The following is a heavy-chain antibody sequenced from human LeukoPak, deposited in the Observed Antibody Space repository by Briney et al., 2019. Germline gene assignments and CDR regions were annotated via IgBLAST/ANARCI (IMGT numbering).Heavy chain of an antibody. CDR2: ISYDESNK. D-gene: IGHD4-11*01. J-gene: IGHJ4*02. CDR3: AKSTTVTTQQRGYFDY. V-gene: IGHV3-30*18. CDR1: GFTFSSYG. Sequence: GGSLRLSCAASGFTFSSYGMHWVRQAPGKGLEWVAVISYDESNKYFADSVKGRFTISRDDPKNTLYLQMNSLRPEDTAVYYCAKSTTVTTQQRGYFDYWGQGTLVTVSS.